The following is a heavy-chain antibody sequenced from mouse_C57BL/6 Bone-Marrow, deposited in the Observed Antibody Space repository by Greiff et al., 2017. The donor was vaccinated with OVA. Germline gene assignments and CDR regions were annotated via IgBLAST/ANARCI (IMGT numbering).Heavy chain of an antibody. CDR1: EYEFPSHD. D-gene: IGHD2-12*01. CDR2: INSDGGST. J-gene: IGHJ3*01. CDR3: ERPYYSPAWFAY. Sequence: EVHLVESGGGLVQPGESLKLSCESNEYEFPSHDMSWVRKTPEKRLELVAAINSDGGSTYYPDTMERRFIISRDNTKKTLYLQMSSMRSEDTALYYCERPYYSPAWFAYWGQGTLVTVSA. V-gene: IGHV5-2*01.